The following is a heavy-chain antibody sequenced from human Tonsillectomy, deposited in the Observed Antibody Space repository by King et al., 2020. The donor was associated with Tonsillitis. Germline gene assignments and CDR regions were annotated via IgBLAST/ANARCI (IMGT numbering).Heavy chain of an antibody. CDR1: GFTFSNYW. J-gene: IGHJ2*01. Sequence: VQLVESGGGLVQPGGSLRLSCAASGFTFSNYWMSWVRQAPGKGLEWVANIRQDGSETYYVDSVKGRFTISRDNAKNSLHLQMTSLRAEDTAVYYCARGISAAGGRWYFDLWGRGTLVTVSS. D-gene: IGHD6-13*01. CDR3: ARGISAAGGRWYFDL. CDR2: IRQDGSET. V-gene: IGHV3-7*04.